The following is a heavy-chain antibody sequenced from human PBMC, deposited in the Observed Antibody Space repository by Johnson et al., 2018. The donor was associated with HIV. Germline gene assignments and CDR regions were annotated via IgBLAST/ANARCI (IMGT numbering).Heavy chain of an antibody. CDR1: GFTFSSYA. V-gene: IGHV3-30*04. CDR2: ISYDGSNT. D-gene: IGHD1-26*01. CDR3: VTADRGSA. J-gene: IGHJ3*01. Sequence: VQLVESGGGVVQPGRSLRLSCAASGFTFSSYAMHWVHQAPGQGLEWVALISYDGSNTYYADSVRGRFTLSRDNSKNTLYLQMNSLRPEDTAVYYCVTADRGSAWGQGTTVTVSS.